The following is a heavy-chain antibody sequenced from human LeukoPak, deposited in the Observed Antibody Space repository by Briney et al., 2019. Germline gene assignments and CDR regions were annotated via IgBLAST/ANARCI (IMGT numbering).Heavy chain of an antibody. CDR2: ISYDGSNK. CDR3: ARESSSWDPGYYMDV. Sequence: GSLRLSCAASGFTFSSYAMHWARQAPGKGLEWVAVISYDGSNKYYADSVKGRFTISRDNSKNTLYLQMNSLRAEDTAVYYCARESSSWDPGYYMDVWGKGTTVTVSS. D-gene: IGHD6-13*01. V-gene: IGHV3-30-3*01. J-gene: IGHJ6*03. CDR1: GFTFSSYA.